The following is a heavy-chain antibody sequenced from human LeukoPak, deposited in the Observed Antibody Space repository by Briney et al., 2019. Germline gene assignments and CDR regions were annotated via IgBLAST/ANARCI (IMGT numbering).Heavy chain of an antibody. V-gene: IGHV4-30-2*01. D-gene: IGHD6-13*01. CDR1: GGSISSGGYS. CDR3: ARDEIAAAGTSWYFDL. CDR2: IYHSGST. J-gene: IGHJ2*01. Sequence: PSETLSLTCAVSGGSISSGGYSWSWIRQPPGKGLEWIGYIYHSGSTYYNPSLKSRVTISVDRSKNQFSLKLSSVTAADTAVYYCARDEIAAAGTSWYFDLWGRGTLVTVSS.